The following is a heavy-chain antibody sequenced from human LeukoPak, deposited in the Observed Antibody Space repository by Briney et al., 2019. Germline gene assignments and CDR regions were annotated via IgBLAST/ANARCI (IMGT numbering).Heavy chain of an antibody. CDR3: ARVSPGGSSWYFPSYWYFDL. CDR1: GYTFTGYY. CDR2: INPNSGGT. D-gene: IGHD6-13*01. Sequence: GASVKVSCKASGYTFTGYYMHWVRQAPGQGLEWMGWINPNSGGTNYAQKFQGRVTMTRDTSISTAYMELSRLRSDDTAVYYCARVSPGGSSWYFPSYWYFDLWGRGTLVTVPS. J-gene: IGHJ2*01. V-gene: IGHV1-2*02.